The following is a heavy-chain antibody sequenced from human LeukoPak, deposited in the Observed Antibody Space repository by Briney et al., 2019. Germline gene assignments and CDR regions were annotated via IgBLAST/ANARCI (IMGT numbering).Heavy chain of an antibody. CDR2: IKSKTDGGTT. CDR3: TTGYSSSWGHY. D-gene: IGHD6-13*01. V-gene: IGHV3-15*01. CDR1: GFTFSNAW. J-gene: IGHJ4*02. Sequence: PGGSLRLSCAASGFTFSNAWMSWVRQAPGKGLEWVGRIKSKTDGGTTDYAAPVKGRFTISGDDSKNTLYLQMNSLKTEDTAVYYCTTGYSSSWGHYWGQGTLVTVSS.